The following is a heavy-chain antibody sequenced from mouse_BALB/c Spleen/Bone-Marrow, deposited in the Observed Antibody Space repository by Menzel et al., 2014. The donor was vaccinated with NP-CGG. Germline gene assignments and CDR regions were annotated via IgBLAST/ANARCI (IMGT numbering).Heavy chain of an antibody. Sequence: EVQVVESGGGLVQPGGSLKLSCAASGFDSSGYWMSWVRQAPGKGLEWIGEINPDSSTINYTPSLKDKFIISRDNAKNTLCLQMSKVRSEDTALYYCARLGYYGTMDYWGQGTSVTVSS. CDR3: ARLGYYGTMDY. CDR2: INPDSSTI. V-gene: IGHV4-1*02. D-gene: IGHD1-1*01. J-gene: IGHJ4*01. CDR1: GFDSSGYW.